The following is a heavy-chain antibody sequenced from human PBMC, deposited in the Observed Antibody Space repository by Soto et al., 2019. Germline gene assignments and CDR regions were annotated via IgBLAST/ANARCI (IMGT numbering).Heavy chain of an antibody. CDR3: ARDRSYSRASSFFHWFDP. CDR2: IYYSGST. D-gene: IGHD6-13*01. Sequence: SETLSLTCTVSGGSISSGGYYWSWIRQHPGKGLEWIGYIYYSGSTYYNPSLKSRVTISVDTSKNQFSLKLSSVTAADTAVYYCARDRSYSRASSFFHWFDPWGQGTLVTVSS. V-gene: IGHV4-31*03. CDR1: GGSISSGGYY. J-gene: IGHJ5*02.